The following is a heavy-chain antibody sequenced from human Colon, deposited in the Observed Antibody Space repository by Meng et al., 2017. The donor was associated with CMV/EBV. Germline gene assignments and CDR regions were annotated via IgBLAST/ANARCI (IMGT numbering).Heavy chain of an antibody. Sequence: QVQLVQSGVEVKKLGASAQVSCKASGYSFTSYGISWVRQAPGQALEWMGWISAYNGNTNYALKLQGRVTMTTDASTSTAYMELRSLRSDDTAVYYCARDRGGPPIDYWGQGTLVTVSS. CDR1: GYSFTSYG. V-gene: IGHV1-18*01. J-gene: IGHJ4*02. CDR2: ISAYNGNT. D-gene: IGHD3-16*01. CDR3: ARDRGGPPIDY.